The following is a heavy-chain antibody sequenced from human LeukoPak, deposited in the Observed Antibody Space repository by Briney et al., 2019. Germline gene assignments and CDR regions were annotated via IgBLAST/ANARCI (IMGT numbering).Heavy chain of an antibody. CDR1: GFTFSNYW. Sequence: PGGSLRLSCLASGFTFSNYWMTWVRQAPGKGLEWVSSISSSSSYIYYADSVKGRFTISRDNAKNSLYLQMNSLRAEDTAVYYCARDPVTYSYHSGGYYWGAFDIWGQGTMVTVSS. CDR2: ISSSSSYI. D-gene: IGHD3-22*01. J-gene: IGHJ3*02. CDR3: ARDPVTYSYHSGGYYWGAFDI. V-gene: IGHV3-21*01.